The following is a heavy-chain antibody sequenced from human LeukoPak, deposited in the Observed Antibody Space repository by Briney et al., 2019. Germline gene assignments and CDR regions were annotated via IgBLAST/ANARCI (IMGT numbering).Heavy chain of an antibody. J-gene: IGHJ4*02. Sequence: PSETLSLTRAVSGASISSGYWWSWVRQAPGKGLEWIGEIYHSGSTNHNPSLKSRVTISVDKSKSQFSLNLNSVTAADTAVYYCARDDTGVIRGIRFHYWGQGTLVTVSS. CDR2: IYHSGST. D-gene: IGHD3-10*01. CDR3: ARDDTGVIRGIRFHY. CDR1: GASISSGYW. V-gene: IGHV4-4*02.